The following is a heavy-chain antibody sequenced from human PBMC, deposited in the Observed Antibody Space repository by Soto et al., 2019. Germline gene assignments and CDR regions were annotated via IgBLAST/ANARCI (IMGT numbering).Heavy chain of an antibody. CDR3: ARRYGASFDY. J-gene: IGHJ4*02. D-gene: IGHD4-17*01. V-gene: IGHV4-59*01. CDR1: GGSISSYY. Sequence: SETLSLTCTVSGGSISSYYWSWIRQPPGKGLEWIGYIYYSGSTNYNPSLKSRVTISVDTSKSQFSLKLSSVTAADTAVYYCARRYGASFDYWGQGTLVTVSS. CDR2: IYYSGST.